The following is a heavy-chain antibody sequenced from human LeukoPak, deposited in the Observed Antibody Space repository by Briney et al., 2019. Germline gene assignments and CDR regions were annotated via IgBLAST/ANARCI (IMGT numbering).Heavy chain of an antibody. CDR2: ISGSGGNT. D-gene: IGHD2-15*01. CDR3: AHFRGRGVYGCSGSSCCSY. CDR1: GFTFSSYA. J-gene: IGHJ4*02. Sequence: GGSLRLSCAASGFTFSSYAMSWVRQAPGKGLEWVSGISGSGGNTYYADSVKGRFTISRDNSKNTLYLQANSLRAEDTAVYYCAHFRGRGVYGCSGSSCCSYWGQGTLVTVSS. V-gene: IGHV3-23*01.